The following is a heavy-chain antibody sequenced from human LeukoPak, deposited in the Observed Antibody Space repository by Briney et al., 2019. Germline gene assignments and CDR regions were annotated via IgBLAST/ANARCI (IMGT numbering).Heavy chain of an antibody. CDR1: GFTFSDYY. CDR2: ISGSDSVI. V-gene: IGHV3-11*04. Sequence: GGSLRLSYAASGFTFSDYYMSWIRQAPGKGPEWLSSISGSDSVIDSVIYYADSVKGRFTISRDNAKNSLFLQMNSLRAEDTAVYYCARHDYGDSRFDYWGQGTLVTVSS. J-gene: IGHJ4*02. CDR3: ARHDYGDSRFDY. D-gene: IGHD4-17*01.